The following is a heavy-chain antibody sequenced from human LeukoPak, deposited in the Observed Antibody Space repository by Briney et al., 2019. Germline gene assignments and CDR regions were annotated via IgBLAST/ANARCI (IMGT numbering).Heavy chain of an antibody. D-gene: IGHD1-26*01. J-gene: IGHJ4*02. CDR2: IREDGTEK. CDR1: GFTFSGAW. V-gene: IGHV3-7*01. CDR3: ARVQPWEQLPPDY. Sequence: GGSLRLSCTASGFTFSGAWMTWVRQAPGKGLEWVANIREDGTEKNYVDSVKGRFTISRDNAKKSLYLQMSSLRAEDTAVYYCARVQPWEQLPPDYWGQGTLVTVSS.